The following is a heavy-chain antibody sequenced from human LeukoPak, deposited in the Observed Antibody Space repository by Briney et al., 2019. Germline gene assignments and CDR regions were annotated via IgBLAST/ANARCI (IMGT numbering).Heavy chain of an antibody. CDR1: GFAFRTYV. J-gene: IGHJ4*02. CDR2: ISGIGGST. V-gene: IGHV3-23*01. D-gene: IGHD2-2*01. CDR3: AKDAVCSSTSCSSYFDS. Sequence: GRSLRLSCAASGFAFRTYVMTWVRQAPGKGLEWVSGISGIGGSTYYADSVKGRFTISRDNSKNMLYLQMNSLRAEDTAVYYCAKDAVCSSTSCSSYFDSWGQGTLVTVSS.